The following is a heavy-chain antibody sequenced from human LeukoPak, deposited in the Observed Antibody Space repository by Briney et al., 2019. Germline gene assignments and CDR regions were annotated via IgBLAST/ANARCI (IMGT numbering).Heavy chain of an antibody. CDR3: ARDSGSYLPPTDF. J-gene: IGHJ4*01. Sequence: GGSLRLSCAASGFTFSTYAMTWVRQAPGNGLEGVSSIGGRGDSTYYADSVKGRFTVSRDNSRNTLYLQMNSLRADDTALYHCARDSGSYLPPTDFWGHGTLVTVSS. CDR1: GFTFSTYA. V-gene: IGHV3-23*01. D-gene: IGHD1-26*01. CDR2: IGGRGDST.